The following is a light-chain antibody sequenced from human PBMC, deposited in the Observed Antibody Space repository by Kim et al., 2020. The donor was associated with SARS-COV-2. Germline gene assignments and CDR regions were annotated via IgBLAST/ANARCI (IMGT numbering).Light chain of an antibody. CDR3: CLSYGKTRV. Sequence: GGAVSLSWCAGAGAVSGGHGPDWIRRRPGEAPRTLSYDTSNKHSGTAARFSGSLLGGKAALTRSGAQREDEAEYFCCLSYGKTRVFGGGTRLTVL. CDR2: DTS. V-gene: IGLV7-46*01. J-gene: IGLJ3*02. CDR1: AGAVSGGHG.